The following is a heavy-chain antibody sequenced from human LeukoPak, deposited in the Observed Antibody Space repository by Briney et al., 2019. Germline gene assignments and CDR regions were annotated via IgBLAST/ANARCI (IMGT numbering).Heavy chain of an antibody. CDR3: ARGWGYLDY. CDR1: GYTFTGYY. Sequence: ASVKVSCKASGYTFTGYYMHWVRQAPGQGLEWVGWINPDGGGTNYAQKFQGRVTMTRDTSINTAYMELSRLTSDDTAIYYCARGWGYLDYWGQGTLVTVSS. D-gene: IGHD3-16*01. V-gene: IGHV1-2*02. J-gene: IGHJ4*02. CDR2: INPDGGGT.